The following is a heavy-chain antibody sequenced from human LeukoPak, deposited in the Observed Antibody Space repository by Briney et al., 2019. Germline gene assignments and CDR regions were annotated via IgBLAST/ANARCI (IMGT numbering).Heavy chain of an antibody. V-gene: IGHV1-69*04. J-gene: IGHJ4*02. CDR1: GGTFSSYA. CDR2: IIPILGIA. D-gene: IGHD2-15*01. Sequence: SVKVSCTASGGTFSSYAISWVRQAPGQGLEWMGRIIPILGIANYAQKFQGRVTITADKSTSTAYMELSSLRSEDTAVYYCARGYCSGGSCYPHDYWGQGTLVTVSS. CDR3: ARGYCSGGSCYPHDY.